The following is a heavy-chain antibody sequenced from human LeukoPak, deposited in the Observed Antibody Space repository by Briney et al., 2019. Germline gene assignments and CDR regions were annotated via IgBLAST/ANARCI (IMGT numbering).Heavy chain of an antibody. V-gene: IGHV4-30-2*01. CDR3: AREEGYYGSGNYY. CDR2: IHQSGIT. Sequence: SSETLSLTCNVSGDSINSGGFYWNWIRQPPGKGLEWIAYIHQSGITVSNPSLKSRLSLSLDASKNQFSLRLTSVTVADTAVYYCAREEGYYGSGNYYWGQGTLVTVSS. CDR1: GDSINSGGFY. D-gene: IGHD3-10*01. J-gene: IGHJ4*02.